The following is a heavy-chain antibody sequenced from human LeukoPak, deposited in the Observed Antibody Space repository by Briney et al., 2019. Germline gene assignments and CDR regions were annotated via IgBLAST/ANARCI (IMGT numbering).Heavy chain of an antibody. CDR2: IKPDGGEK. CDR3: ARDHTGYEYGSFTYHYQYMDV. J-gene: IGHJ6*03. D-gene: IGHD5-12*01. CDR1: GFTFSSYE. V-gene: IGHV3-7*01. Sequence: GGSLRLSCAASGFTFSSYEMNWVRQAPGKGLEWVANIKPDGGEKYYADSVEGRFTISRDNAKNSMYLQMNSLRADDTAVYYCARDHTGYEYGSFTYHYQYMDVWGKGTTVTVSS.